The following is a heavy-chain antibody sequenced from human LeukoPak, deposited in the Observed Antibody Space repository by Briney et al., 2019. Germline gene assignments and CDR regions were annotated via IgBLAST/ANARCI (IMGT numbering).Heavy chain of an antibody. Sequence: GGSLRLSCAASGFTFSSYAMHWVRQAPGKGLEWVAVISYDGSNKYYADSVKGRFTISRDNAKNSLYLQMNSLRAEDTAVYYCARDGICSGGSCGHNWFDPWGQGTLVTVSS. D-gene: IGHD2-15*01. J-gene: IGHJ5*02. CDR3: ARDGICSGGSCGHNWFDP. V-gene: IGHV3-30*04. CDR2: ISYDGSNK. CDR1: GFTFSSYA.